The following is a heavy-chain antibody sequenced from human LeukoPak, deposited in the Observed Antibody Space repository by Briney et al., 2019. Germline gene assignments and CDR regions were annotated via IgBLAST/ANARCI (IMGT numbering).Heavy chain of an antibody. CDR1: GGSFSGYY. J-gene: IGHJ5*02. V-gene: IGHV3-66*01. CDR2: IYSGGST. Sequence: ETLSLTCAVYGGSFSGYYWSWIRQPPGKGLEWVSVIYSGGSTYYADSVKGRFTISRDNSKNTLYLQMNSLRAEDTAVYYCAREKNWFDPWGQGTLVTVSS. CDR3: AREKNWFDP.